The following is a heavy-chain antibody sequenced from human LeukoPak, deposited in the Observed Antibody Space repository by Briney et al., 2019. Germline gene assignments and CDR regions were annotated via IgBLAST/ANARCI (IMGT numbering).Heavy chain of an antibody. D-gene: IGHD3-10*01. CDR1: GFTFSSYE. CDR3: SREGHNGSGGFSTA. CDR2: ISSSGSTI. J-gene: IGHJ5*02. Sequence: GGSLRLSRAASGFTFSSYEMNWVRQAPGKGLEWVSYISSSGSTIYYADSVKGRFTISRDNAKNSLYLQMNSLRVEDTAVYYCSREGHNGSGGFSTAWGQGTLVTVSS. V-gene: IGHV3-48*03.